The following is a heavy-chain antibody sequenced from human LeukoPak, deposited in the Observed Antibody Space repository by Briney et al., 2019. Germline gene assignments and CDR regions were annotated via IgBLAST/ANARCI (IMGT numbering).Heavy chain of an antibody. J-gene: IGHJ4*02. D-gene: IGHD3-22*01. CDR3: AIDSSGYYLMGLAFDY. V-gene: IGHV3-11*04. Sequence: GGSLRLSCAASGFTFSDYYMSWIRQAPGKGLEWVSYISSSVSTIYYADSAKGRFTISRDNAKNSLYLQMNSLRAEDTAVYYCAIDSSGYYLMGLAFDYWGQGTLVTVSS. CDR2: ISSSVSTI. CDR1: GFTFSDYY.